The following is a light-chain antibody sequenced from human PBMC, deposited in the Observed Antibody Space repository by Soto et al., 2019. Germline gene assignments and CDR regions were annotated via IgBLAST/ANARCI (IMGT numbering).Light chain of an antibody. J-gene: IGLJ1*01. CDR1: SSNIGAGYD. Sequence: VLTQPPSVSGAPGQRVTISCTGTSSNIGAGYDVHWYQHLPGTAPKLLIYGNTNRPSGVPDRFSGSQSGTSASLAIAGLQAEDEADYYCQSYDSSLSGSDVFGTGTKLTVL. V-gene: IGLV1-40*01. CDR2: GNT. CDR3: QSYDSSLSGSDV.